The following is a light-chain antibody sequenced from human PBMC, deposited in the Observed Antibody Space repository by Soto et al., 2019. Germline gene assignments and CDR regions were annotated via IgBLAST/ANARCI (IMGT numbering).Light chain of an antibody. J-gene: IGLJ2*01. CDR2: EVT. CDR1: SSDVGGYDY. Sequence: QSALTQPPSASGSPGQSVTISCTGTSSDVGGYDYVSWYQQRPGKAPKLLIHEVTKRPSGVPDRFSGSKSGNTASLTVSGLQAEDEADYYCSSYTRSSTVVFGGGTKVTVL. V-gene: IGLV2-8*01. CDR3: SSYTRSSTVV.